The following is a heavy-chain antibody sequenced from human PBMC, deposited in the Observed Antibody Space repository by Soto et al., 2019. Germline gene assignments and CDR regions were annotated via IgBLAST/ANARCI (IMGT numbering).Heavy chain of an antibody. CDR3: AREFAGSGKNNWFDP. D-gene: IGHD3-10*01. V-gene: IGHV4-59*01. Sequence: QVQLQESGPGLVKPSETLSLTCTVSGASISTYYWSWVRQPPGKGLEWIGYIHDSGSTYYNPSLKSRVTMSLDTSRNQFFLQLNSVTAADTAVYYCAREFAGSGKNNWFDPWGQGMLVTVSS. J-gene: IGHJ5*02. CDR2: IHDSGST. CDR1: GASISTYY.